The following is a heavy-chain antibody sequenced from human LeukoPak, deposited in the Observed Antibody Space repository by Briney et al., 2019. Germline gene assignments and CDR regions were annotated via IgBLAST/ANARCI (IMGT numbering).Heavy chain of an antibody. CDR3: AGGKDYYDSSGYPLFN. Sequence: PSETLSLTCTVSGASISSYYWTWIRQPPGKGLEWIGSIYHSGSTYYNPSLKSRVTISVDTSKNQFSLKLSSVTAADTAVYYCAGGKDYYDSSGYPLFNWGQGTLVTVSS. D-gene: IGHD3-22*01. J-gene: IGHJ4*02. V-gene: IGHV4-59*04. CDR1: GASISSYY. CDR2: IYHSGST.